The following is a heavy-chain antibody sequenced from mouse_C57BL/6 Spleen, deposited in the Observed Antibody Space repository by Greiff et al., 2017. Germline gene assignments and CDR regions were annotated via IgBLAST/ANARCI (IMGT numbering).Heavy chain of an antibody. V-gene: IGHV5-17*01. J-gene: IGHJ4*01. Sequence: EVKVVESGGGLVKPGGSLKLSCAASGFTFSDYGMHWVRQAPEKGLEWVAYISSGSSTIYYADTVKGRFTISRDNAKNTLFLQMTSLRSEDTAMYYCARINYGAMDDWGQGTSVTVSS. D-gene: IGHD1-1*01. CDR1: GFTFSDYG. CDR2: ISSGSSTI. CDR3: ARINYGAMDD.